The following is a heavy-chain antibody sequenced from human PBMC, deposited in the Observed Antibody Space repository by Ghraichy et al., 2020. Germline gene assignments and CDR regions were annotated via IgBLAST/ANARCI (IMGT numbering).Heavy chain of an antibody. J-gene: IGHJ4*02. CDR2: ISWDGGST. CDR3: AKDHHYYGSGSFDY. CDR1: GFTFDDYT. D-gene: IGHD3-10*01. Sequence: GGSLRLSCAASGFTFDDYTMHWVRQAPGKGLEWVSLISWDGGSTYYADSVKGRFTISRDNSKNSLYLQMNSLRTEDTALYYCAKDHHYYGSGSFDYWGQGTLVTVSS. V-gene: IGHV3-43*01.